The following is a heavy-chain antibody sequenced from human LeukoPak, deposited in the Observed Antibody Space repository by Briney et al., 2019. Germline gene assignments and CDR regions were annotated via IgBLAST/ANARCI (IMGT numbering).Heavy chain of an antibody. CDR3: AKEIYYDSSAFFDY. CDR1: GFTFSNYW. J-gene: IGHJ4*02. D-gene: IGHD3-22*01. Sequence: GGSLRLSCTASGFTFSNYWMYWVRPAPGKGLEWVATIKQDESEKFYVDSVKGRFTISRDNAKNTLYLQMNSLRTEDTAVYFCAKEIYYDSSAFFDYWGQGTLVTVSS. V-gene: IGHV3-7*01. CDR2: IKQDESEK.